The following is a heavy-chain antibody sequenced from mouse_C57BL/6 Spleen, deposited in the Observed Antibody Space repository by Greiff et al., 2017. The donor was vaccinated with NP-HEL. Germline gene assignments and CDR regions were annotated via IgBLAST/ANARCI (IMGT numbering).Heavy chain of an antibody. CDR1: GYTFTSYW. CDR2: IYPSDSET. Sequence: VQLQQPGAELVRPGSSVKLSCKASGYTFTSYWMDWVKQRPGQGLEWIGNIYPSDSETHYNQKFKDKATLTVDKSSSTAYMQLSSLTSEDSAVYYCARRGLITTVVATKGYFDVWGTGTTVTVSS. J-gene: IGHJ1*03. V-gene: IGHV1-61*01. CDR3: ARRGLITTVVATKGYFDV. D-gene: IGHD1-1*01.